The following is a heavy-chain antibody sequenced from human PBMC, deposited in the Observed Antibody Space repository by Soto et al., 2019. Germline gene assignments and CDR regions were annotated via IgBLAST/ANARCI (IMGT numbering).Heavy chain of an antibody. CDR1: GFTFSIYA. CDR2: ITGSGGRT. J-gene: IGHJ4*02. V-gene: IGHV3-23*01. D-gene: IGHD3-22*01. CDR3: AKDGDDNRTADCFDY. Sequence: PGGSLRLSWAASGFTFSIYAMTWVRQAPEKGLEWVSTITGSGGRTYHADSVKGRFTISRDNSKNTLYLQMDSLRAEDTAVYYCAKDGDDNRTADCFDYWGEGALVTVSS.